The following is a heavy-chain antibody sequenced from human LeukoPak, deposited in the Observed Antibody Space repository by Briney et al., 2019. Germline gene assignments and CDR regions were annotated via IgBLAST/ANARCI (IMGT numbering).Heavy chain of an antibody. CDR1: GYTFSGYY. V-gene: IGHV1-2*02. D-gene: IGHD1-1*01. CDR2: INPNSGAT. Sequence: ASVKVSCKASGYTFSGYYIHWVRQVPGQGLEWMGWINPNSGATSYAQKFQGGVTLTRDTSITTFYMEVSRLRSDDTAVDFCARYNWNDVVSALDYWGQGTLVTVSS. J-gene: IGHJ4*02. CDR3: ARYNWNDVVSALDY.